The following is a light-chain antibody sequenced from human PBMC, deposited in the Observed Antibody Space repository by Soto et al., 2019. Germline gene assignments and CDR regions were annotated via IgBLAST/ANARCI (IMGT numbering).Light chain of an antibody. CDR2: GAS. Sequence: ELVMAESPATLSLSPGDRATLSCRASQSVSSYLIWYQQKPGRAPRLLIYGASTRATGIPDRFSGSGSGTEFTLSISSLQSEDFAVYYCQQYYNWPRTFGQGTKV. CDR1: QSVSSY. V-gene: IGKV3-15*01. J-gene: IGKJ1*01. CDR3: QQYYNWPRT.